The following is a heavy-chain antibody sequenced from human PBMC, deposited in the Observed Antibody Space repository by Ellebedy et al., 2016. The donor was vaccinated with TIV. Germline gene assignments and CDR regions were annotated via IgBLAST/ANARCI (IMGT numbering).Heavy chain of an antibody. V-gene: IGHV4-59*08. CDR3: ARSRYCDSSTCYEHYNYFGP. CDR2: VYYSGCT. J-gene: IGHJ5*02. CDR1: GSLSTFY. D-gene: IGHD2-2*01. Sequence: MPSETLSLTCSVSGSLSTFYSSWIRHPPGTGLQGIGHVYYSGCTSNNPSLRSPLTISIDTSKNQFSLKLSSVTAADTAMYYCARSRYCDSSTCYEHYNYFGPWGQGTLVTVSS.